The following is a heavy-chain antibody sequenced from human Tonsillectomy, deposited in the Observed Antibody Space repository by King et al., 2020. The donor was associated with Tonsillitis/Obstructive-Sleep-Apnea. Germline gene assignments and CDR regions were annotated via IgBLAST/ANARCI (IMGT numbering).Heavy chain of an antibody. D-gene: IGHD2-15*01. CDR2: IYYSGPT. J-gene: IGHJ4*02. CDR1: GGSISSSNYY. Sequence: QLQQSGPGLVKPSETLSRTCTVSGGSISSSNYYWGWVRQTPGKGLEWIGSIYYSGPTYYNPSLKSRITISVDMSKNQFSLKLSSVTAADTAVYYCARHFGGKIDYWGQGTLVTVSS. CDR3: ARHFGGKIDY. V-gene: IGHV4-39*01.